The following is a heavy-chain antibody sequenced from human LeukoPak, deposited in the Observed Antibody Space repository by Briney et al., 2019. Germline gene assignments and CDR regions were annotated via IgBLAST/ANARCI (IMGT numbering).Heavy chain of an antibody. CDR1: GFTFDDYA. CDR3: AKATVAATYYYYGMDV. D-gene: IGHD6-19*01. CDR2: ISWNSGSI. V-gene: IGHV3-9*01. J-gene: IGHJ6*02. Sequence: PGGSLRLSRAASGFTFDDYAMHWVRQAPGKGLEWVSGISWNSGSIGYADSVKGRFTISRDNAKNSLYLQMNSLRAEDTALYYCAKATVAATYYYYGMDVWGQGTTVTVSS.